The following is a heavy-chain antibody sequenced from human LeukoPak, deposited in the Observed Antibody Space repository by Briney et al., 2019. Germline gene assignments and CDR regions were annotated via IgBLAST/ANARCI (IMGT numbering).Heavy chain of an antibody. CDR3: ASGSHVRVYDSNPYYGHY. CDR1: GCTFSSYA. V-gene: IGHV1-69*01. J-gene: IGHJ4*02. CDR2: IIPIFGTA. D-gene: IGHD3-22*01. Sequence: SVKVSCKASGCTFSSYAISWVRQAPGQGLEWMGGIIPIFGTANYAQKFQGRVTITADESTSTAYMELSSLRSEDTALYYCASGSHVRVYDSNPYYGHYWGQGTLVTVSS.